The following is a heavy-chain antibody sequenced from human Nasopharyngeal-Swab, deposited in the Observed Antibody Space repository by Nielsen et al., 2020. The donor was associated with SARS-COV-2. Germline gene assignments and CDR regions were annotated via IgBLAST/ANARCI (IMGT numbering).Heavy chain of an antibody. D-gene: IGHD6-13*01. Sequence: SETLSLTCTVSGGSISSYYWSWIRQPPGKGLEWIGYIYYSGSTNYNPSLKSRVTISVDTSKNQFSLKLRSVTAADTAVYYCARDIAAAGYFDYWGQGTLVTVSS. CDR3: ARDIAAAGYFDY. V-gene: IGHV4-59*12. CDR1: GGSISSYY. CDR2: IYYSGST. J-gene: IGHJ4*02.